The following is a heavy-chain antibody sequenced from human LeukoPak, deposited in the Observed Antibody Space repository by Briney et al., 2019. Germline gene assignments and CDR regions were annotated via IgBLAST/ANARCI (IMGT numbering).Heavy chain of an antibody. CDR3: AKETYYYGSGTYSQAIQH. D-gene: IGHD3-10*01. Sequence: GGSLRLSCAASGFTFSSYGMHWVRQAPGKGLEWVAVILYDGGNKHYADSVKGRFTISRDNSKNTLYLQMNSLRTEDTAVYYCAKETYYYGSGTYSQAIQHWGQGTLVTVSS. J-gene: IGHJ1*01. CDR2: ILYDGGNK. CDR1: GFTFSSYG. V-gene: IGHV3-30*18.